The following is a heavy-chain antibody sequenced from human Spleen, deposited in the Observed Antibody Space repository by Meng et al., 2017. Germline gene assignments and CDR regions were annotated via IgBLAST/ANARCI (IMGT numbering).Heavy chain of an antibody. J-gene: IGHJ4*02. CDR2: TQHRSKWSN. CDR3: ARQEGAFDY. V-gene: IGHV6-1*01. D-gene: IGHD3-16*01. CDR1: GDSVSSNSPA. Sequence: HVQLHQSCPGHVKPSQTLSHTCAISGDSVSSNSPASNWIRQSPSTGLEWLGRTQHRSKWSNDYAVSVKSRITINPDTSKNQFSLQLNSVTPEDTAVYYCARQEGAFDYWGQGTLVTVSS.